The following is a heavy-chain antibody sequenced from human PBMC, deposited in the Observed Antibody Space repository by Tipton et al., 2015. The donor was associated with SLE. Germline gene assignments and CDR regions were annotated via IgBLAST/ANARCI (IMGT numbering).Heavy chain of an antibody. D-gene: IGHD3-10*01. J-gene: IGHJ5*02. CDR2: IYYSGST. CDR1: GGSISSSSYY. V-gene: IGHV4-39*07. CDR3: ARTYGSGRHWFDP. Sequence: TLSLTCTVSGGSISSSSYYWGWIRQPPGKGLEWIGSIYYSGSTYYNPSLKSRVTISVDTSKNQFSLKLSSVTAADTAVYYCARTYGSGRHWFDPWGQGTLVTVSS.